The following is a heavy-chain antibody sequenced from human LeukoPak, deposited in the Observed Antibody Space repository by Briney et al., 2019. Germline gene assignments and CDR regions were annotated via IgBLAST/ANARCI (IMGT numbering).Heavy chain of an antibody. V-gene: IGHV1-18*01. D-gene: IGHD6-19*01. Sequence: ASVKVSCKASPDTFTRYGITWVRQAPGQGLEWMGWIRAYNGDTNYAQKFQGRVTMTAERSTNTAYMELRGLTFDDTAVFYCATTTATSGSSLYWGQGILVNVAS. J-gene: IGHJ4*02. CDR1: PDTFTRYG. CDR2: IRAYNGDT. CDR3: ATTTATSGSSLY.